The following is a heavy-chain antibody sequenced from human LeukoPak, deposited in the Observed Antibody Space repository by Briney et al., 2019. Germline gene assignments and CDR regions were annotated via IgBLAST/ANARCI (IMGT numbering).Heavy chain of an antibody. V-gene: IGHV4-30-4*08. CDR2: IYYSGST. D-gene: IGHD4-23*01. CDR3: ARESSAGNDAFDI. CDR1: GGSISSGGYY. Sequence: SETLSLTCTVSGGSISSGGYYWSWIRQPPGKGLEWIGYIYYSGSTYYNPSLKSRVTISVDTSKNQFSLKLSSVTAADTAVYYCARESSAGNDAFDIWGQGTMVTVSS. J-gene: IGHJ3*02.